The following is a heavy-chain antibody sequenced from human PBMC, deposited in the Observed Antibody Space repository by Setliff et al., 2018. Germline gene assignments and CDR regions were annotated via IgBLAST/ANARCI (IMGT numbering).Heavy chain of an antibody. CDR2: ISSSGNTI. Sequence: GGSLRLTCAVSGVSINSLNWWTWVRQSPGKGLEWVSSISSSGNTIHYADSVQGRFTISRDKSKNTLYLQMNTLRADDTAVYYCAKSRAEWGSSYFDYWGQGTLVTVSS. V-gene: IGHV3-23*05. CDR3: AKSRAEWGSSYFDY. CDR1: GVSINSLN. J-gene: IGHJ4*02. D-gene: IGHD1-26*01.